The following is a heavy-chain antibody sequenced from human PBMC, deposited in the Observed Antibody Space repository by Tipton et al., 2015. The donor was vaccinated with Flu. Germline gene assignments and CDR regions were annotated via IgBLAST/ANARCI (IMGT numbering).Heavy chain of an antibody. Sequence: LTCTVSGGSIISGSHYWSLIRQPAGKGLEWIGRIYTSGRTDYNPSLKSRITISVDTSNNLFSLNLRSVSAADTAVYYCARAGGSNSWYVYWGQGTLVTVSS. V-gene: IGHV4-61*02. D-gene: IGHD6-13*01. CDR3: ARAGGSNSWYVY. J-gene: IGHJ4*02. CDR1: GGSIISGSHY. CDR2: IYTSGRT.